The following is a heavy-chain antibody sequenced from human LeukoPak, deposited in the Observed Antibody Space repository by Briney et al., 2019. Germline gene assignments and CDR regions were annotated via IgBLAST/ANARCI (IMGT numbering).Heavy chain of an antibody. D-gene: IGHD4-23*01. J-gene: IGHJ4*02. CDR2: ISYDGSYT. CDR1: GFTFSRYA. V-gene: IGHV3-30*04. CDR3: ARGARKGDDYGGFFDY. Sequence: PGGSLRLSCAASGFTFSRYAMHWVRQAPGKGLEWMAVISYDGSYTDYADSVKGRFTISRDNSKNTLYLQMNSLRAEDTAAYYCARGARKGDDYGGFFDYWGQGTLVTVSS.